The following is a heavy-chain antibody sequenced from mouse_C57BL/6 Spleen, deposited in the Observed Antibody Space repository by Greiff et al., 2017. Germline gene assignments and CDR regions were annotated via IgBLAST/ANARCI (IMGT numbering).Heavy chain of an antibody. CDR1: GYTFTSYW. V-gene: IGHV1-69*01. D-gene: IGHD2-2*01. J-gene: IGHJ3*01. CDR2: IDSSDSYT. Sequence: QVQLQQSGADLVMPGASVKLSCMASGYTFTSYWMHWVKQRPGQGLEWIGEIDSSDSYTNYNQKFKGKSTLTVNKSSNTSYMQLSSLTSEDTAVYTCAREGEGYDDGGFAYWGQGTLVTVSA. CDR3: AREGEGYDDGGFAY.